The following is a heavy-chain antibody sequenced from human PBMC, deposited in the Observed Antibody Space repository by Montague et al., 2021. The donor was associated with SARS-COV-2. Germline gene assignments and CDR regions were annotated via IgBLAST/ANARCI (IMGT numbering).Heavy chain of an antibody. D-gene: IGHD2-8*01. CDR3: AIQKLNGRSTYYYYHDMDV. Sequence: SETLSLTCAVSGGSISSSSYCWGWLRQPQGKGREGIGGFSHSDSTYYTSSLQSRVTIFIDPSNNHFSLRLNSVTAADTAMYFCAIQKLNGRSTYYYYHDMDVWGQGTMVSVSS. CDR1: GGSISSSSYC. V-gene: IGHV4-39*01. CDR2: FSHSDST. J-gene: IGHJ6*02.